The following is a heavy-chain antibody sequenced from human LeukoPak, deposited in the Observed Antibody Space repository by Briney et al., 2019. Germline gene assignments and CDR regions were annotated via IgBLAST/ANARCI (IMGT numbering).Heavy chain of an antibody. V-gene: IGHV4-59*01. Sequence: SETLSLTCTVSGGSISSYYWNWLRQPPGKGLEWIGYIYYSGSTNYTPSLKSRVTISVDTSKNQFSLKLSSVTAADTAVYYCARGGWYPESFQHWGQGALVTVSS. CDR2: IYYSGST. CDR3: ARGGWYPESFQH. J-gene: IGHJ1*01. D-gene: IGHD6-19*01. CDR1: GGSISSYY.